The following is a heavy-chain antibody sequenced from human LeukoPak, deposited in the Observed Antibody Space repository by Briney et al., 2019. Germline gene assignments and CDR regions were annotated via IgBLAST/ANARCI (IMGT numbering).Heavy chain of an antibody. J-gene: IGHJ5*02. V-gene: IGHV1-69*01. CDR3: ARVSTIMGRGYNHFDP. D-gene: IGHD2/OR15-2a*01. CDR1: GGTFSSKH. CDR2: MTPASGTG. Sequence: ASVKVSCKASGGTFSSKHITWVRQAPGQGLEWVGGMTPASGTGNTAQKFQGRVAVTADESTTTVYMELSSLRSDDTALYYCARVSTIMGRGYNHFDPWGQGTLVTVSS.